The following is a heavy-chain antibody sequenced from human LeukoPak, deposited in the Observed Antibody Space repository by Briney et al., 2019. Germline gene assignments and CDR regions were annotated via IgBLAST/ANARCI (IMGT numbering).Heavy chain of an antibody. CDR1: GGSISSYY. CDR3: ARARLNLHSSGWYRNWFDP. J-gene: IGHJ5*02. Sequence: KPSETLSLTCTVSGGSISSYYWSWIRQPAGKGLEWIGRIYTSGSTNYNPSLKSRVTMSVDTSKNQFSLKLSSVTAADTAVYYCARARLNLHSSGWYRNWFDPWGQGTLVTVSS. D-gene: IGHD6-19*01. CDR2: IYTSGST. V-gene: IGHV4-4*07.